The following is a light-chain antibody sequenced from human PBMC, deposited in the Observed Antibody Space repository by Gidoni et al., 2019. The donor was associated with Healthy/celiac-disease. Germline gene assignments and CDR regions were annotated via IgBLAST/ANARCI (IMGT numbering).Light chain of an antibody. CDR3: QQYNNWPLT. CDR1: QSVSSN. J-gene: IGKJ4*01. Sequence: EIVMTQSPATLSVSPGERATLSCRASQSVSSNLAWYQQKPGQAPRLLIDGASTRATGIPARFSGSGSGTEFPLTISSLQSEDFAVYYCQQYNNWPLTFGGGTKVEIK. V-gene: IGKV3D-15*01. CDR2: GAS.